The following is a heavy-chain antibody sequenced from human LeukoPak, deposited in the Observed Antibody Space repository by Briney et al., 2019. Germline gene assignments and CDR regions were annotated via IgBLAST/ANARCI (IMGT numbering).Heavy chain of an antibody. D-gene: IGHD4-17*01. CDR2: ISYSGGT. V-gene: IGHV4-59*08. Sequence: SETLSLTCTVSGDSISSYFWSWFRQTPERGLEWIAYISYSGGTNYNPSLRSRATISLDTSKSQVSLKLGSVTAADTAVYCCARHLSYGDYPLDYWGRGTLVTASS. J-gene: IGHJ4*02. CDR3: ARHLSYGDYPLDY. CDR1: GDSISSYF.